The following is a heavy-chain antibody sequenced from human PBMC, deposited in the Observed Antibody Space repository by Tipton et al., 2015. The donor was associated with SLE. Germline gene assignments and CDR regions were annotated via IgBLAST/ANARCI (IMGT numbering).Heavy chain of an antibody. D-gene: IGHD2/OR15-2a*01. V-gene: IGHV3-74*01. J-gene: IGHJ3*01. CDR3: ARDLDYFDNDSYHADAFDF. CDR1: GFSITSYW. Sequence: GSLRLSCAASGFSITSYWMHWARQAPGKGPVWVSRISGDGKNIDYVDSVRGRFTISRDNAKNTLYLQMNSLRVEDTAVYYCARDLDYFDNDSYHADAFDFWGQGTTVVVSS. CDR2: ISGDGKNI.